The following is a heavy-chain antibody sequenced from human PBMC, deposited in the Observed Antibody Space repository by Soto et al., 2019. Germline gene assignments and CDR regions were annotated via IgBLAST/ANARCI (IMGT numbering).Heavy chain of an antibody. Sequence: QITLKESGPTLVKPTQTLTLTCTFSGFSLSTSGVGVGGIRQPPGKALEWLAVVYWDDHKRYSPSLKSRLTITNDTSKDQVVLTVTNMDPVDTATYYCAHFLLKDDSSGYRHRLFEYWGQGTLVTVSS. CDR2: VYWDDHK. J-gene: IGHJ4*02. CDR1: GFSLSTSGVG. D-gene: IGHD3-22*01. V-gene: IGHV2-5*02. CDR3: AHFLLKDDSSGYRHRLFEY.